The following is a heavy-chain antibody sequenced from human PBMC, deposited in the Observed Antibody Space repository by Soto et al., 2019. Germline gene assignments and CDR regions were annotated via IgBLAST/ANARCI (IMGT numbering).Heavy chain of an antibody. V-gene: IGHV4-34*01. D-gene: IGHD2-2*01. CDR1: GGSFSGYY. CDR2: INHSGST. J-gene: IGHJ6*03. Sequence: SETLSLTCAVYGGSFSGYYWSWIRQPPGKGLEWIGEINHSGSTNYNPSLKSRVTISVDTSKNQFSRKLSSVTAADTAVYYWARGRSSRYCSSTSCPGYYYYYYYMDVWGKGTTVTVSS. CDR3: ARGRSSRYCSSTSCPGYYYYYYYMDV.